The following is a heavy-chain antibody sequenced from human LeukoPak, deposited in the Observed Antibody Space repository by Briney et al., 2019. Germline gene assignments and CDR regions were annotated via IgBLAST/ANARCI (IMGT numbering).Heavy chain of an antibody. CDR3: ARHRYSSSPRGVGYYYYYMDV. CDR2: IYSGGST. CDR1: GFTVSSNY. J-gene: IGHJ6*03. D-gene: IGHD6-6*01. V-gene: IGHV3-66*02. Sequence: GGSLSLSCAASGFTVSSNYMSWVRQAPEEGLGWVSVIYSGGSTYYADSVKGRFTISRDNSKSTLYLQMNSLRAEDTAVYYCARHRYSSSPRGVGYYYYYMDVWGKGTTVTVSS.